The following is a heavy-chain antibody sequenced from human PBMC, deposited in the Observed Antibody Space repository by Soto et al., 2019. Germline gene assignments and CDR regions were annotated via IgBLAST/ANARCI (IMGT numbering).Heavy chain of an antibody. CDR3: ARLVVAGSTLDY. CDR2: TSAFYGNS. V-gene: IGHV1-18*04. Sequence: QVHLVQSAAEVKKPGASVTVSCKASGYPFSSYGITWVRQAPGQGLEWMGWTSAFYGNSTYSEKFQGRVTMTIDTSTSTAYMDLTSLKSDDTAVYYCARLVVAGSTLDYWGQGTLVTVSS. CDR1: GYPFSSYG. D-gene: IGHD2-15*01. J-gene: IGHJ4*02.